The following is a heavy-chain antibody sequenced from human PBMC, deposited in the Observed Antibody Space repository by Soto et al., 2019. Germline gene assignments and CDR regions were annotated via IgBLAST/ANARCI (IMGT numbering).Heavy chain of an antibody. CDR2: INHSGSA. J-gene: IGHJ4*02. D-gene: IGHD6-19*01. Sequence: QVQLQQSGAGLLKPSETLSLTCAVYGESFSGYIWTWIRQTPGKGLQWIGQINHSGSASYNPSLKGRVSRSDLTSHSQFSLELSSVTAADTAVYYCARGLITGSHYSGGWYYFDSWGQGTQVTVSS. CDR1: GESFSGYI. CDR3: ARGLITGSHYSGGWYYFDS. V-gene: IGHV4-34*01.